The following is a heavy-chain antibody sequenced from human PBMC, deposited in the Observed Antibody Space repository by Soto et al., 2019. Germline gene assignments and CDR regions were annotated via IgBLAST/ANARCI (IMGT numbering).Heavy chain of an antibody. CDR2: ISYDGSNK. V-gene: IGHV3-30*18. CDR1: GFTFSSYG. CDR3: AKNATSGWYDS. J-gene: IGHJ5*01. Sequence: GGSLRLSCAASGFTFSSYGMHWVRQAPGKGLEWVAVISYDGSNKYYADSVKGRFTISRDNSKNTLYLQMNSLRDEDTAVYYCAKNATSGWYDSWGQGALVTVSS. D-gene: IGHD6-19*01.